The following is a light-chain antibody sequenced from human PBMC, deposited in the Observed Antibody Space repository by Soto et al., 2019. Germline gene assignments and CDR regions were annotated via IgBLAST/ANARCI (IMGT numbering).Light chain of an antibody. V-gene: IGKV3-20*01. J-gene: IGKJ2*01. CDR2: GAS. Sequence: EIVLTQSPGTLSLSPGERATLSCRASQSVSSSSYLAWYQQKPGQAPRLLIYGASSRATGIPDRFSGSGSATDFTLTLSRLEHEDFAVYYCRQYGSSPSYTFGQGTKREIK. CDR1: QSVSSSSY. CDR3: RQYGSSPSYT.